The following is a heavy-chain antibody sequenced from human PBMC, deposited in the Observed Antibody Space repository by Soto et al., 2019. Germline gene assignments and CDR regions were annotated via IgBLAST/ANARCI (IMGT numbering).Heavy chain of an antibody. D-gene: IGHD3-10*01. Sequence: SETLSLTCTVSGGSISSYYWSWIRQPAGKGLEWIGRIYTSGSTNYNPSLKSRVTMSVDTSKNQFSLKLSSVTAADTAVYYCAREEVLAGATVRPDAFGIWGQGTMVTVSS. CDR1: GGSISSYY. CDR2: IYTSGST. J-gene: IGHJ3*02. V-gene: IGHV4-4*07. CDR3: AREEVLAGATVRPDAFGI.